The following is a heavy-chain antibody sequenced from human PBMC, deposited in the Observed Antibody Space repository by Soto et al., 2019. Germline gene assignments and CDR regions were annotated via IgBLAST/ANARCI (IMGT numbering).Heavy chain of an antibody. CDR3: ARHSSMRFGELFPDY. V-gene: IGHV4-39*01. CDR1: GGSISSSSYY. J-gene: IGHJ4*02. D-gene: IGHD3-10*01. Sequence: QLQLQESGPGLVKPSETLSLTCTVSGGSISSSSYYWGWIRQPPGKGLEWIGSIYYSGSTYYNPSLKSRVTISVDTSKNQFSLKLSSVTAADTAVYYCARHSSMRFGELFPDYWGQGTLVTVSS. CDR2: IYYSGST.